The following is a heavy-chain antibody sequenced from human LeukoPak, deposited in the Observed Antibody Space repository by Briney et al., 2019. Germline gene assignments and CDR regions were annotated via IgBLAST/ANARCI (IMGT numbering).Heavy chain of an antibody. V-gene: IGHV1-58*01. CDR2: IVVGSGNT. J-gene: IGHJ6*02. D-gene: IGHD2-21*02. CDR1: GFTFTSSA. Sequence: SVKVSCKASGFTFTSSAVQWVRQARGQRLEWVGWIVVGSGNTNYAQKFQERVTITRDMSTSTAYMELSSLRSEDTAVYYCAADRYCGGDYLPHGMDVWGQGTTVTVSS. CDR3: AADRYCGGDYLPHGMDV.